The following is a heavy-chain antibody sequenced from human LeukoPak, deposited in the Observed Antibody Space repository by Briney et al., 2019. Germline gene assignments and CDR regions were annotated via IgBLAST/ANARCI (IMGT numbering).Heavy chain of an antibody. V-gene: IGHV4-39*07. J-gene: IGHJ6*03. CDR2: VSYTGST. CDR3: AREPRPLRYHYMDV. Sequence: SETLSLTCIVSGGSISSSSYYWGWIRQPPGKGLEWIGSVSYTGSTYYNPSLKSRVTISVDTSKNQFSLKLSSVTAADTAVYYCAREPRPLRYHYMDVWGKGTTVTVSS. CDR1: GGSISSSSYY.